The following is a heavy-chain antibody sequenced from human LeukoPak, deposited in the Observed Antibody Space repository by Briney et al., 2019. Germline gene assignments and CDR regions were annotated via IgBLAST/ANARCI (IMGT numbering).Heavy chain of an antibody. D-gene: IGHD3-16*01. CDR3: ARVAYPLRFIDY. Sequence: GGSLRLSCAASGFTFSTYAMNWVRQAPGKGLEWLSYITSSSSTIYYSDSVKGRFTISRDNAKNSLFLQMHSLRAEDTAFYHCARVAYPLRFIDYWGQGTLVTVSS. CDR1: GFTFSTYA. V-gene: IGHV3-48*04. J-gene: IGHJ4*02. CDR2: ITSSSSTI.